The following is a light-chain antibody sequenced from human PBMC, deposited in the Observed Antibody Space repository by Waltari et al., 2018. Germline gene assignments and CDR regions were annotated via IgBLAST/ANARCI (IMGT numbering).Light chain of an antibody. CDR3: QVWDRGHFPR. V-gene: IGLV3-21*04. Sequence: SSVLTQPPSVSVAPGQTAIISCGGNNIGFKSVHWHHQKPGQAPVLVILYEPDRPSGIPERFSGSKSGNTATLSISRVEVDDEADFYCQVWDRGHFPRFGGGTKLTVL. J-gene: IGLJ2*01. CDR2: YEP. CDR1: NIGFKS.